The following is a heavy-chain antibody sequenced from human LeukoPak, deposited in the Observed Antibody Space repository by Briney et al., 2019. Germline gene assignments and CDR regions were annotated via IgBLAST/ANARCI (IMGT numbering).Heavy chain of an antibody. D-gene: IGHD3-9*01. Sequence: GGSLRLSCAASRFTFSSYTMNWVRQAPGKGLEWVSAISGSGGSTYYADSVKGRFTISRDNSKNTLYLQMNSLRAEDTAVYYCAKLPASDILTGYFQHWGQGTLVTVSS. V-gene: IGHV3-23*01. CDR1: RFTFSSYT. CDR2: ISGSGGST. CDR3: AKLPASDILTGYFQH. J-gene: IGHJ1*01.